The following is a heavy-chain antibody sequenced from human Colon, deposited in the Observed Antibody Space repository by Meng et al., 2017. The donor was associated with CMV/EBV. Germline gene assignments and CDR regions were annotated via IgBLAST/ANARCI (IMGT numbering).Heavy chain of an antibody. CDR3: AREGYFRGLVN. Sequence: GGSLRLSCAASGFPVSDNYMDWFRQAPGRGLEWVSIIYSGSTNTLYADSVKGRFSISTDSSNNTLYLQMSSLRDEDTAVYYCAREGYFRGLVNWGQGTLVTVSS. D-gene: IGHD1-26*01. V-gene: IGHV3-53*01. J-gene: IGHJ4*02. CDR1: GFPVSDNY. CDR2: IYSGSTNT.